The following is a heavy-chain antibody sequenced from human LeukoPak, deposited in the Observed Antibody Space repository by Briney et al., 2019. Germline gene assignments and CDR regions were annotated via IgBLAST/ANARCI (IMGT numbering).Heavy chain of an antibody. CDR1: GGYY. V-gene: IGHV1-2*02. J-gene: IGHJ4*02. CDR3: ARVKGEQWLDHYFDY. D-gene: IGHD6-19*01. Sequence: ASVMVSCTGSGGYYMHWVRQAPGQGLEWMGWINPNSGDTNYAQRFQGRVTMTSDTSISTAYMELSSLRSEDTAVYYCARVKGEQWLDHYFDYWGQGTLVTVSS. CDR2: INPNSGDT.